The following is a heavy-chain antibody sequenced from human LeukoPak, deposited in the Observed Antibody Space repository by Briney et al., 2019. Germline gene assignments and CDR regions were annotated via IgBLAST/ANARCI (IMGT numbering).Heavy chain of an antibody. Sequence: SETLSLTCTVSGGSISSYYWSWIRQPPGKGLEWIGYIYYSGSTNYIPSLKSRVTISVDTSKNQFSLKLSSVTAADTAVYYCARDLGMDGYNDYWGQGTLVTVSS. CDR2: IYYSGST. V-gene: IGHV4-59*01. D-gene: IGHD5-24*01. CDR3: ARDLGMDGYNDY. CDR1: GGSISSYY. J-gene: IGHJ4*02.